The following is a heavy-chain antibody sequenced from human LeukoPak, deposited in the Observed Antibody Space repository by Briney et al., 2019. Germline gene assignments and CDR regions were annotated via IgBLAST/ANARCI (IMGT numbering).Heavy chain of an antibody. CDR2: IYHSGST. Sequence: SETLSLTCAVSGVSISSSNWWSWVRQPPGKGLEWIGEIYHSGSTNYNPSLKSRVTISVDKSKNLFSLKLSSVTAADTAVYYCARENYGDYGYWYFDLWGRGTLVTVSS. CDR3: ARENYGDYGYWYFDL. D-gene: IGHD4-17*01. J-gene: IGHJ2*01. CDR1: GVSISSSNW. V-gene: IGHV4-4*02.